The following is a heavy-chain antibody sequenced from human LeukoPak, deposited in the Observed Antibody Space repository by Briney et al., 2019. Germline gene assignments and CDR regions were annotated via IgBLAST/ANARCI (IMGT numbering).Heavy chain of an antibody. J-gene: IGHJ4*02. D-gene: IGHD3-16*02. Sequence: PGGSLRLSCAASGLPFSSYAMHWVRQAPGKGLEWVALISYDGSNEHYADSVKGRFTISRDNSKNTLYLQVNSLRAEDTAVYYCARLTFGGVIGFDYWGQGTLVTVSS. CDR3: ARLTFGGVIGFDY. CDR2: ISYDGSNE. CDR1: GLPFSSYA. V-gene: IGHV3-30*03.